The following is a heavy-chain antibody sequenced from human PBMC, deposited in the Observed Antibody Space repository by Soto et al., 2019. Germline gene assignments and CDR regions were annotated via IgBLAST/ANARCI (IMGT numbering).Heavy chain of an antibody. CDR3: VRIVGADRRWFDP. D-gene: IGHD1-26*01. J-gene: IGHJ5*02. CDR2: ISAYNGNT. V-gene: IGHV1-18*01. Sequence: ASVKVSCKASGYTFTNYGISWVLQAPGQGLEWMGWISAYNGNTNYAQKLQGRVTMTTDTSTSTAYMELRTLRSDDTALYYCVRIVGADRRWFDPWGQGTLVTVSS. CDR1: GYTFTNYG.